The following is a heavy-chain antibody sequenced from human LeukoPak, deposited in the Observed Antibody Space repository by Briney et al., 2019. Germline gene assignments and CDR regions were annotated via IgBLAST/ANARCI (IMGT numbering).Heavy chain of an antibody. CDR1: GGSISTYY. Sequence: SETLSLTCTVSGGSISTYYWSWLRQPPGKGLEWIGYVYYSGSTNYNPSLKSRVTISVDTSKNQFSLKLSSVTAADTAVYFCARGPYSYDSSGAFDIWGQGTMVTVSS. V-gene: IGHV4-59*08. CDR2: VYYSGST. CDR3: ARGPYSYDSSGAFDI. J-gene: IGHJ3*02. D-gene: IGHD3-22*01.